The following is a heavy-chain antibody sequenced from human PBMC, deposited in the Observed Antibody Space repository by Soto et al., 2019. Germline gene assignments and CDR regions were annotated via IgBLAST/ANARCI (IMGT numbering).Heavy chain of an antibody. CDR2: ISGRGGNS. V-gene: IGHV3-23*01. J-gene: IGHJ4*02. Sequence: EVQLLESGGGLVQPGGSLRLSCAASGFTFSSYAMGWVRQAPGKELEWGSGISGRGGNSYFADSVKGRFTISRDNSKNTLYLQMNSLRAEDTAVYYCAKGLRPVATMVEFDSWGQGTLVTVSS. CDR3: AKGLRPVATMVEFDS. D-gene: IGHD3-10*01. CDR1: GFTFSSYA.